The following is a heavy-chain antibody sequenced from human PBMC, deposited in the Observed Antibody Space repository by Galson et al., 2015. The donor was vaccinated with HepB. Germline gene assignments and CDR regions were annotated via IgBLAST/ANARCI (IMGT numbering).Heavy chain of an antibody. Sequence: SLRLSCAASGFTFSSYAMHWVRQAPGKGLEWVAVISYDGTNKHYSNSVVGRFTISRDNSKSTLALQMSSLDVGDTAVYYCARDGGDRYYWGYVDYWGLGTLVTVSS. CDR2: ISYDGTNK. J-gene: IGHJ4*02. CDR1: GFTFSSYA. CDR3: ARDGGDRYYWGYVDY. D-gene: IGHD2-21*02. V-gene: IGHV3-33*08.